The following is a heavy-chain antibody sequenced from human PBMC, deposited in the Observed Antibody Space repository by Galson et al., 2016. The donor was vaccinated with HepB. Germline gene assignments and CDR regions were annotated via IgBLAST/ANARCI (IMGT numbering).Heavy chain of an antibody. J-gene: IGHJ4*02. V-gene: IGHV3-33*01. CDR1: GFTFSSYG. D-gene: IGHD6-13*01. CDR2: IWYDGSNT. Sequence: SLRLSCAASGFTFSSYGMHWVRQAPGKGLEWVAVIWYDGSNTYYADSVKGRFTISRDNSKNTLYLQMNSPRAEDTAVYYCARELTGGSSWGGDYWGQGALLTVAS. CDR3: ARELTGGSSWGGDY.